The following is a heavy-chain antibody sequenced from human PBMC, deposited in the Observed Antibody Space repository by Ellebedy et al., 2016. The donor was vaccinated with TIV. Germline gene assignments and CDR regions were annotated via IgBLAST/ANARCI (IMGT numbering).Heavy chain of an antibody. CDR1: GISLRSYA. J-gene: IGHJ4*02. Sequence: GESLKISCAASGISLRSYAMSWVRQAPGKGLEWVSTIGGTGGTTYYRESVKGRFTVSRDTSRNTLYLQMSSLRAEDTAVYYCARDAARSGWISDYWGQGTLVTVSS. CDR2: IGGTGGTT. CDR3: ARDAARSGWISDY. D-gene: IGHD6-19*01. V-gene: IGHV3-23*01.